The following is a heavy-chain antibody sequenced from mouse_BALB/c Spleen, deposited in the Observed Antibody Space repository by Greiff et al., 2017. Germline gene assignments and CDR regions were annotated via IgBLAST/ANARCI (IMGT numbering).Heavy chain of an antibody. Sequence: VQLQQSGPGLVKPSQSLSLTCTVTGYSITSDYAWNWIRQFPGNKLEWMGYISYSGSTSYNPSLKSRISITRDTSKNQFFLQLNSVTTEDTATYYCARSLYGTYYYAMDYWGQGTSVTVSS. V-gene: IGHV3-2*02. D-gene: IGHD2-1*01. J-gene: IGHJ4*01. CDR1: GYSITSDYA. CDR2: ISYSGST. CDR3: ARSLYGTYYYAMDY.